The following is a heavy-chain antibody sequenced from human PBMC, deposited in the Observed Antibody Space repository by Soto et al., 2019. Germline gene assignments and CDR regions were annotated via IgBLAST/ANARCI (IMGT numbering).Heavy chain of an antibody. CDR2: IKSKTDGGTT. Sequence: GGSLRLSCAASGFTFSNAWMSWVRQAPGKGLEWVGRIKSKTDGGTTDYAAPVKGRFTISRDDSKNTLYLQMNSLKTEDPAVYYCTSTPVAGRGYYYYYMDVWGKGTTVTVSS. CDR1: GFTFSNAW. V-gene: IGHV3-15*01. CDR3: TSTPVAGRGYYYYYMDV. D-gene: IGHD6-19*01. J-gene: IGHJ6*03.